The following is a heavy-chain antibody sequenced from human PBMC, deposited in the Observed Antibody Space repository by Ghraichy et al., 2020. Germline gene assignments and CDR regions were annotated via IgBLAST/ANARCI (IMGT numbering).Heavy chain of an antibody. CDR2: INHSGST. Sequence: SETLSLTCAVYGGSFSGYYWSWIRQPPGKGLEWIGEINHSGSTNYNPSLKSRVTISVDTSKNQFSLKLSSVTAADTAVYYCARGSKYYYGMDVWGQGATVTVSS. D-gene: IGHD4-11*01. J-gene: IGHJ6*02. V-gene: IGHV4-34*01. CDR3: ARGSKYYYGMDV. CDR1: GGSFSGYY.